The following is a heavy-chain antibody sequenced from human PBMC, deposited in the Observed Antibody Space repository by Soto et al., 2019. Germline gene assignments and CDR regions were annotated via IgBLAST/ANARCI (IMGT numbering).Heavy chain of an antibody. CDR2: IYWDDDE. J-gene: IGHJ4*02. CDR1: GFSLTTDGVG. D-gene: IGHD3-10*01. V-gene: IGHV2-5*02. CDR3: AHSRNLITQDAQVGDFDY. Sequence: QITLKESGPTLVKPTQTLTLTCTFSGFSLTTDGVGVGWVRQPPGEALEWLDLIYWDDDERYSPSLKTRLTITKDPSKNQVVLIMTNMDPVDTATYYCAHSRNLITQDAQVGDFDYWGQGTLVTVSS.